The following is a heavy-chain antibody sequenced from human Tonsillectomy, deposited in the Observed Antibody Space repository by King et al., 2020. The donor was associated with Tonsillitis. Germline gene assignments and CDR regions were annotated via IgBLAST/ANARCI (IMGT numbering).Heavy chain of an antibody. V-gene: IGHV3-7*01. CDR3: AREEYVGIVATTPYYFDY. CDR2: IKQDGSAK. Sequence: VQLVESGGGLVQPGGSLRLSCAASGFTFSSYWMSWVRQAPGKGLEWVANIKQDGSAKNYVDSVKGRFTISRDNAKNSLYLKMNSLRAEDTAVYYCAREEYVGIVATTPYYFDYWGQGTLVTVSS. CDR1: GFTFSSYW. D-gene: IGHD5-12*01. J-gene: IGHJ4*02.